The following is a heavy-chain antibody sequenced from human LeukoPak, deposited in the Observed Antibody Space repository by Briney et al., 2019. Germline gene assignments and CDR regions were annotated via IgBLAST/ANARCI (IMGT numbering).Heavy chain of an antibody. CDR3: ARDHNEYDFWSGSDLGYFDF. V-gene: IGHV4-4*07. Sequence: SETLSLTCSVSGGSISSYYWGWIRQPAGKGLEWIGRVDTTGITNYNPSLKSRLTMSVDMSANHFSLRLSSVTAADTAVYYCARDHNEYDFWSGSDLGYFDFWSQGALVTVSS. CDR2: VDTTGIT. D-gene: IGHD3-3*01. CDR1: GGSISSYY. J-gene: IGHJ4*02.